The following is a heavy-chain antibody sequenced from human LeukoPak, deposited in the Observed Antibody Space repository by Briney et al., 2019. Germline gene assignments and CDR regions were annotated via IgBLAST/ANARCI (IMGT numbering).Heavy chain of an antibody. J-gene: IGHJ5*02. CDR3: ARGPSSGNWFDP. CDR1: GYTFTSYD. Sequence: GASVKVSCKASGYTFTSYDINWVRQATGQGLEWMGWMNPNSGNTGYAQKFQGRVTMNRNTSISTAYMELSSLRSEDTAVYYCARGPSSGNWFDPWGQGTLVTVSS. V-gene: IGHV1-8*01. D-gene: IGHD6-19*01. CDR2: MNPNSGNT.